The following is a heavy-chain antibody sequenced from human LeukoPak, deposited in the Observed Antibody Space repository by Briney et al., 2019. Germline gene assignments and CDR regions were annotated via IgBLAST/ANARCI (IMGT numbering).Heavy chain of an antibody. Sequence: SETLSLTCTVSGGSIRSYYWSWIRQPPGKGLEWIGYISYSGSTSYNPSLKSRVTISVDTSKNQFSLKLSSVTAADTAVYYCARNDAFDIWGQGTMVTVSS. V-gene: IGHV4-59*08. J-gene: IGHJ3*02. CDR1: GGSIRSYY. CDR2: ISYSGST. CDR3: ARNDAFDI.